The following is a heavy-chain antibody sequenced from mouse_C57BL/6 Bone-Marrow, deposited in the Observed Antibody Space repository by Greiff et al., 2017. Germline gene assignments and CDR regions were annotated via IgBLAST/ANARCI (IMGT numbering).Heavy chain of an antibody. CDR3: SSFDGNYFDF. D-gene: IGHD2-3*01. Sequence: EVMLVESGAELVRPGASVTLSCTASGFNIKDDYIHWVKQRPEQGLEWIGWIDPEIGDTEYASKFQGKATITSDTSSNTAYLQLSSLTSEDTAVYYCSSFDGNYFDFWGQGTPLTVAS. CDR1: GFNIKDDY. V-gene: IGHV14-4*01. CDR2: IDPEIGDT. J-gene: IGHJ2*01.